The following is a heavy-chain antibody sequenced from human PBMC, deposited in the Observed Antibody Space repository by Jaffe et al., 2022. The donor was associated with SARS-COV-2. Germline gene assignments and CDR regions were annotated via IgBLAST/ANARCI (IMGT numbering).Heavy chain of an antibody. V-gene: IGHV3-15*01. J-gene: IGHJ4*02. CDR1: GFTFSNAW. CDR2: IKSKTDGGTT. Sequence: EVQLVESGGGLVKPGGSLRLSCAASGFTFSNAWMSWVRQAPGKGLEWVGRIKSKTDGGTTDYAAPVKGRFTISRDDSKNTLYLQMNSLKTEDTAVYYCTTDRGYYDSSGYPIRGGILDYWGQGTLVTVSS. CDR3: TTDRGYYDSSGYPIRGGILDY. D-gene: IGHD3-22*01.